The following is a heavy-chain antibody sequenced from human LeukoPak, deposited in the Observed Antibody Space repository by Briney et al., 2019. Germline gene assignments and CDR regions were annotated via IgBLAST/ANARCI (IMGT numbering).Heavy chain of an antibody. CDR1: GFTFSSYS. V-gene: IGHV3-21*01. CDR2: ISSSSSYI. CDR3: AQMVYASKYFQH. D-gene: IGHD2-8*01. Sequence: GGSLRLSCAASGFTFSSYSMNWVRQAPGKGLEWVSSISSSSSYIYYADSVKGRFTISRDNAKNTLYLQMNSLRAEDTAVYYCAQMVYASKYFQHWGQGTLVTVSS. J-gene: IGHJ1*01.